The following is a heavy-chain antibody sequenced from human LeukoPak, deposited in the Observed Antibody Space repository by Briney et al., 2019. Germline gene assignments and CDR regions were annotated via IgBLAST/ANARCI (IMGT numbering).Heavy chain of an antibody. CDR1: GGSFSGYY. CDR3: ARGSWIQLWYY. Sequence: SETLSLTCAVYGGSFSGYYWSWIRQPPRKGLEWIGEINHSGSTNYNPSLKSRVTISVDTSKNQFSLKLSSVTAADTAVYYRARGSWIQLWYYWGQGTLVTVSS. J-gene: IGHJ4*02. D-gene: IGHD5-18*01. V-gene: IGHV4-34*01. CDR2: INHSGST.